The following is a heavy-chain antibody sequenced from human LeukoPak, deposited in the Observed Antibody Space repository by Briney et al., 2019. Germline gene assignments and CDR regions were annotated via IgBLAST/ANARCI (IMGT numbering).Heavy chain of an antibody. CDR3: AHRPGWRDYFDY. CDR2: IFWDDDD. J-gene: IGHJ4*02. D-gene: IGHD3-3*01. Sequence: TLSLTCTVSSGSISSYYWSWIRQPPGKALEWLALIFWDDDDRYSPSLKSRLTITKDTSKNQVVLTMTNMDPLDTATYYCAHRPGWRDYFDYWGQGTLVTVSS. CDR1: SGSISSYYW. V-gene: IGHV2-5*08.